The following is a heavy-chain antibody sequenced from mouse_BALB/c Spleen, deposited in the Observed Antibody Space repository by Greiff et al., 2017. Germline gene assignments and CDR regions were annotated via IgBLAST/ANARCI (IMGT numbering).Heavy chain of an antibody. D-gene: IGHD2-14*01. CDR1: GFSLTSYG. CDR2: IWAGGST. Sequence: VQLQQSGPGLVAPSQRLSITCTVSGFSLTSYGVHWVRQPPGKGLEWLGVIWAGGSTNYNSALMSRLSISKDNSKSQVFLKMNSLQTDDTAMYYCARYYRYDSNWYFDVWGAGTTVTVAS. J-gene: IGHJ1*01. CDR3: ARYYRYDSNWYFDV. V-gene: IGHV2-9*02.